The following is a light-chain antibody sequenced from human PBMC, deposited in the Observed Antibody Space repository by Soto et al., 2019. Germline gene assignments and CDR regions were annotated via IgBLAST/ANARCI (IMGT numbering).Light chain of an antibody. CDR1: QSVSSY. CDR3: QQRSNWPAT. Sequence: EIALTQSPATLSLSPGERATLSCRASQSVSSYLAWYQQKPGQAPRLLIYDASNRATGIPARFSGSGSGTDFTLTISSLEPEDVAGYYCQQRSNWPATFGQGTKVEIK. J-gene: IGKJ1*01. CDR2: DAS. V-gene: IGKV3-11*01.